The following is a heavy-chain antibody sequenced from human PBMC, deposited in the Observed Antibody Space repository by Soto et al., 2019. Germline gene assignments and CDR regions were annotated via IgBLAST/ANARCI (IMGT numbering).Heavy chain of an antibody. D-gene: IGHD6-13*01. CDR1: GDSVSSNIVT. CDR2: TYYRSQWFN. J-gene: IGHJ4*02. CDR3: ARLIGTSWFVG. Sequence: SQTLSLTCAISGDSVSSNIVTWDWIRQSPSRGLEWLGRTYYRSQWFNDYAVSVKSRMTINADTSKNQFSLHLNYVTPEDTAVYYCARLIGTSWFVGWGQGTPVTVSS. V-gene: IGHV6-1*01.